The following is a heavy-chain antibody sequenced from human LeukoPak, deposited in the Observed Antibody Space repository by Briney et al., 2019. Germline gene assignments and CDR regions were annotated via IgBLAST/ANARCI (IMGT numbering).Heavy chain of an antibody. CDR1: GGSISSSSSY. CDR2: IYYSGST. V-gene: IGHV4-39*01. D-gene: IGHD3-22*01. CDR3: ASHYDSSGYNWFDP. J-gene: IGHJ5*02. Sequence: PSGTLSLTCTVFGGSISSSSSYWGWIRQPPGKGLEWIGSIYYSGSTYYNPSLKSRVTISVDTSKNQFSLKLSSVTAADTAVYYCASHYDSSGYNWFDPWGQGTLVTVSS.